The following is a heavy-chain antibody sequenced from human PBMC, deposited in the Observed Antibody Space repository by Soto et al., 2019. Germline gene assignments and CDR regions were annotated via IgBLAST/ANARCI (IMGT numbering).Heavy chain of an antibody. CDR3: ANSGQLLHPQVLTGAFDI. CDR1: GFTFSSYG. J-gene: IGHJ3*02. D-gene: IGHD2-2*01. V-gene: IGHV3-30*18. CDR2: ISYDGSNK. Sequence: QVQLVESGGGVVQSGRSLRLSCAASGFTFSSYGMHWVRQAPGKGLEWVAVISYDGSNKYYADSVKGRFTISRDNSKNTLYLQMNSLRAEDTAVYYCANSGQLLHPQVLTGAFDIWGQGTMVTVSS.